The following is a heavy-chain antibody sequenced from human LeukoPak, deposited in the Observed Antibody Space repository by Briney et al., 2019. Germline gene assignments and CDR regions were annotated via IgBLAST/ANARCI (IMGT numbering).Heavy chain of an antibody. D-gene: IGHD2-2*01. CDR1: GGTFSSYA. CDR3: ARLGYCSSASCLQLDV. J-gene: IGHJ6*02. CDR2: IIPILGIA. V-gene: IGHV1-69*04. Sequence: SVKVSCKASGGTFSSYAISWVRQAPGQGLEWMGRIIPILGIANYAQKFQGRVTITADKSTSTAYMELSSLRSEDTAVYYCARLGYCSSASCLQLDVWGQGTTVTVSS.